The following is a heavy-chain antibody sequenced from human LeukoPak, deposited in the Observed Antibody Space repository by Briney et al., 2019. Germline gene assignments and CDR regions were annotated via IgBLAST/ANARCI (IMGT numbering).Heavy chain of an antibody. D-gene: IGHD3-10*01. J-gene: IGHJ6*02. CDR2: ILGSGGGT. CDR3: ATTPGAYYYYHMDV. CDR1: GFTFSTYV. Sequence: GGSLRLSCAASGFTFSTYVMTWVRQAPGKGLEWVSAILGSGGGTYYTDSVKARFTISRDNSKNTLYLQMNSLRAEDTAIYYCATTPGAYYYYHMDVWGQGNTVTVSS. V-gene: IGHV3-23*01.